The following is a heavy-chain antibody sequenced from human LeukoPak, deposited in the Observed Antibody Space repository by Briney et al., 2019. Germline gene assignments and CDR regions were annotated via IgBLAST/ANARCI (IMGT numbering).Heavy chain of an antibody. J-gene: IGHJ3*02. V-gene: IGHV1-2*02. CDR3: ARGPPYCSSTSCYNDAFDI. D-gene: IGHD2-2*02. CDR2: INPNSGGT. Sequence: ASVKVSCKASGYTFTGYYMHWVRQAPGQGLEWMGWINPNSGGTNYAQKFQGRVTMTRDTSISTAYMELSRLRSDDTAVYYCARGPPYCSSTSCYNDAFDIWGQGTMVTVSS. CDR1: GYTFTGYY.